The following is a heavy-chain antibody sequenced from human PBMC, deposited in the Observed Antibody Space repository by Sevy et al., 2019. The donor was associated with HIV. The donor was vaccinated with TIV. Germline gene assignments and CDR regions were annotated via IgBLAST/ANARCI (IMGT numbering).Heavy chain of an antibody. D-gene: IGHD2-21*02. CDR1: GFTFSIHA. J-gene: IGHJ6*02. CDR2: ISYDGSKR. CDR3: ARDLPSAVTDPFYYYGMDV. Sequence: GGSLRLSCAASGFTFSIHATHWVRQAPGKGLEWVAVISYDGSKRYYVDSVKGRFTISRDNSKDTLYLQMNSLRPEDTAVYYCARDLPSAVTDPFYYYGMDVWGQGTTVTVSS. V-gene: IGHV3-30*04.